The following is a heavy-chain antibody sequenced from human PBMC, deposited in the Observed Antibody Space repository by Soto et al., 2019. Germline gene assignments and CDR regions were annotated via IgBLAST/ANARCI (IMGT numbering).Heavy chain of an antibody. J-gene: IGHJ4*02. V-gene: IGHV3-23*01. D-gene: IGHD3-3*01. CDR3: AKKVTIYAVDPADY. CDR2: MSGSGDDA. Sequence: GSLRLSCAASGFTFSNYGMSWVRQAPGKGLEWVSVMSGSGDDAYYADSVKGRFTISRDNSKNMLYLQMNSLRAEDTAVYFCAKKVTIYAVDPADYWGQGTQVTV. CDR1: GFTFSNYG.